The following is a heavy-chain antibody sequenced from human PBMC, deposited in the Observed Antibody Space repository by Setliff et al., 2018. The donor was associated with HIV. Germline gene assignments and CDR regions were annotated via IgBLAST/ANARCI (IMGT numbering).Heavy chain of an antibody. V-gene: IGHV4-39*01. Sequence: PLETLSLTCAVSGGSISSTTYYWGWVRQRTGKGLEWIGSIYPSGSAFYNPSLKSPVTMSVDTSRNQFSLKLSSVTAADTAIYYCVRHVHQWLVTVDYWGHGTLVTVSS. J-gene: IGHJ4*01. CDR2: IYPSGSA. CDR1: GGSISSTTYY. D-gene: IGHD6-19*01. CDR3: VRHVHQWLVTVDY.